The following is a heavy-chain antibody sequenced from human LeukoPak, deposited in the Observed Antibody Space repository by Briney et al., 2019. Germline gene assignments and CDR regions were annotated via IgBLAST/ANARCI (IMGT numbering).Heavy chain of an antibody. CDR2: IYWDDDK. V-gene: IGHV2-5*02. D-gene: IGHD3-22*01. Sequence: ESGPTLVKPTQTLTLTCTFSGLSLGTSGVGVGWIRQPPGKALEWLAVIYWDDDKRYSPSLKSRLTITKDSSKNQVVLTMTNMDPVDTATYYCAHRAYDGSAYNAFDIWGQGTMVTVPS. J-gene: IGHJ3*02. CDR3: AHRAYDGSAYNAFDI. CDR1: GLSLGTSGVG.